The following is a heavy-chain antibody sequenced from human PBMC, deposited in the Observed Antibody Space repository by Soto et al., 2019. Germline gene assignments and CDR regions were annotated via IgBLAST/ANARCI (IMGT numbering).Heavy chain of an antibody. CDR1: GASISSGGYY. D-gene: IGHD2-8*01. CDR3: AAPNQYYLDY. V-gene: IGHV4-31*03. CDR2: IYYSGST. J-gene: IGHJ4*02. Sequence: PSETLSLTCTVSGASISSGGYYWSWIRQHPGKGLEWIGYIYYSGSTYYNPSLKSRVTISVDTSKNQFSLKLSSVTAADTAVYYCAAPNQYYLDYWGQGTLVTVSS.